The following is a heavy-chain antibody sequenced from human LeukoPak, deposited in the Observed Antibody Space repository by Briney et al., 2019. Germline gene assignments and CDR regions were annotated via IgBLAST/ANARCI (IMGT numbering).Heavy chain of an antibody. V-gene: IGHV3-23*01. CDR1: GISLSNYG. J-gene: IGHJ4*02. D-gene: IGHD3/OR15-3a*01. CDR2: ISDSGGNT. CDR3: AKRGVVIRVILVGFHKEAYYFES. Sequence: GGSLRLSCAVSGISLSNYGMSWVRQAPGKGLEWVAGISDSGGNTKYADSVKGRFTISRDNPKNTLYLQMNSLRAEDTAVYFCAKRGVVIRVILVGFHKEAYYFESWGQGALVTVSS.